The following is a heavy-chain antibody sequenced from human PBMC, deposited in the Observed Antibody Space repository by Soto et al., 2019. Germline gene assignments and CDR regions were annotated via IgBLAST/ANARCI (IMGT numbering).Heavy chain of an antibody. CDR2: INHSGST. CDR3: ARAYGDYGVIDY. J-gene: IGHJ4*02. Sequence: QVQLQQWGAGLLKPSETLSLTCAVYGGSFSGYYWSWIRQPPGKGLEWIGEINHSGSTNYNPSLKSRVTIPVDTSKNQCSLKLSSVTAADTAVYYCARAYGDYGVIDYWGQGTLVTVSS. V-gene: IGHV4-34*01. D-gene: IGHD4-17*01. CDR1: GGSFSGYY.